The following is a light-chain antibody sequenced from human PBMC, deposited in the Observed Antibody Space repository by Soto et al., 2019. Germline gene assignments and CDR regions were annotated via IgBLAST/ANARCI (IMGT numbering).Light chain of an antibody. Sequence: ETVLTQSPASLSLSPGERATLSCRAIQSVSTSLAWYQQKPGQAPRLLIHEASSRATGIPARFSGSGSGTDFTLTISRLEPEDFAVYYCQQYGSSPPTWTFGQGTKVDIK. J-gene: IGKJ1*01. V-gene: IGKV3-20*01. CDR2: EAS. CDR3: QQYGSSPPTWT. CDR1: QSVSTS.